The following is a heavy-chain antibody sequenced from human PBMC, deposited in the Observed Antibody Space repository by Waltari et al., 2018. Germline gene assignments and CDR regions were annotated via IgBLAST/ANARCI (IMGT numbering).Heavy chain of an antibody. CDR1: GFSFSSGA. J-gene: IGHJ4*02. CDR3: AKEGQLGYFVE. V-gene: IGHV3-23*01. CDR2: FARIVAI. D-gene: IGHD3-9*01. Sequence: EVQLLQSGGGLIQPGGSLRLSCATSGFSFSSGAMNWVRQAPGMGLGWVSVFARIVAILYADSVKGRFTISRDISTSTLYLQMNNLRAEDTAIYYCAKEGQLGYFVEWGQGTLVTVSS.